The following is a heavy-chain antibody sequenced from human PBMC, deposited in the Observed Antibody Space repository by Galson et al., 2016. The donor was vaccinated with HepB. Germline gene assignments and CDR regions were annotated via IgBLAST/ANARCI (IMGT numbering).Heavy chain of an antibody. CDR3: AKEGGPGYYDSWSGRPAYFDS. D-gene: IGHD3/OR15-3a*01. Sequence: SLRLSCAASGFSFSNFGMSWVRQAPGKGLEWVSAITHSGESTYYADAVQGRSRITRDNSKNTLYLQMNSLSGDDTATYYCAKEGGPGYYDSWSGRPAYFDSWGQGSLVTVSS. CDR2: ITHSGEST. CDR1: GFSFSNFG. J-gene: IGHJ4*02. V-gene: IGHV3-23*01.